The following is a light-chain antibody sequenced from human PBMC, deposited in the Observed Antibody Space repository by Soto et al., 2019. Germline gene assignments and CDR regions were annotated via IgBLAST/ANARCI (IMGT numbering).Light chain of an antibody. CDR1: QGIGNA. Sequence: SQMTQSPASLSASVGDRVTISCRASQGIGNALGWYQQKPGKAPKLLIYAASSLQSGVPSRFSGSGSGTEFTLTISSLQPDDFATYYCQQYSTYRTFGQGTKVDIK. J-gene: IGKJ1*01. CDR2: AAS. V-gene: IGKV1-17*01. CDR3: QQYSTYRT.